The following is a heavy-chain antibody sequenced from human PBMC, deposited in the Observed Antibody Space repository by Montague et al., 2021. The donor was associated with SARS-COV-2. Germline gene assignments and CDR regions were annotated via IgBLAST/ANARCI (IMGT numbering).Heavy chain of an antibody. CDR2: INQSGRT. Sequence: SETLSLTCAVYGGSFSGYYWSWIRQPPEKGLEWIGEINQSGRTNNNPSLKSRVIISVDTSKNQFSLKLSSVTAADTAVYYCARRGSAVWGVTVSADIDYWGQGTMVIVSS. D-gene: IGHD3-10*01. J-gene: IGHJ4*02. V-gene: IGHV4-34*01. CDR3: ARRGSAVWGVTVSADIDY. CDR1: GGSFSGYY.